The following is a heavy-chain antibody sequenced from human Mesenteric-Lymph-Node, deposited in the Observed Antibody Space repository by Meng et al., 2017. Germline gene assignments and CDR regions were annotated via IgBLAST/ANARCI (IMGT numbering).Heavy chain of an antibody. D-gene: IGHD1-26*01. CDR3: TRATIWYSGGY. CDR1: GGSISSYY. Sequence: SETLSLTCTVSGGSISSYYWSWIRQPPGKGLEWIGNFHHSGTTNYNPSLKSRVTISVDTSKNQFSLKLNSVSVADTAVYYCTRATIWYSGGYWGQGTLVTVSS. J-gene: IGHJ4*02. V-gene: IGHV4-59*08. CDR2: FHHSGTT.